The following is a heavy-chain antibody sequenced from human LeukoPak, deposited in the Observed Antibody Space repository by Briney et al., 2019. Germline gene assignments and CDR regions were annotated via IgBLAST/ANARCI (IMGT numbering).Heavy chain of an antibody. CDR3: ARVGAYCSGGSCYLDY. J-gene: IGHJ4*03. CDR2: ISAYNGNT. D-gene: IGHD2-15*01. V-gene: IGHV1-18*01. Sequence: ASVKVSCKASGYTFTSHGISWVRQAPGQGLEWMGWISAYNGNTNNAQKLQGRVTMTTDTSTSTAYMELRSLRSDDTAVYYCARVGAYCSGGSCYLDYWGQGPRSPSPQ. CDR1: GYTFTSHG.